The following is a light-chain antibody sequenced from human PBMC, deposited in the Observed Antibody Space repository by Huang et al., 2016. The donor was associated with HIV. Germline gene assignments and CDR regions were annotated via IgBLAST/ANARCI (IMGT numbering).Light chain of an antibody. J-gene: IGKJ5*01. CDR3: QQLHDYPVT. CDR1: QDISTS. V-gene: IGKV1D-13*01. CDR2: AAS. Sequence: AVQLTQFPSSLSASVGGRVVITCRARQDISTSLAWYQQKPGLAPKLLIAAASKLQSGVSTRFSGGAAGAYFTRFITNVQPEDVATYYCQQLHDYPVTFGRGTRLDIK.